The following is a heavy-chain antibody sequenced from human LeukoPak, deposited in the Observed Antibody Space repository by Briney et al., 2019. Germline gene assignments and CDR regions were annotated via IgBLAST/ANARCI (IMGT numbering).Heavy chain of an antibody. CDR2: MNPNSGNT. Sequence: ATVKVSCKASGYTFTSYGINWVRQATGQRLEWMGWMNPNSGNTGYAQKFQGRVTMTRNTSISTAYMELSSLRSEDTAVYYSARAGSGSLGHGYWGQGTLVTVSS. D-gene: IGHD6-19*01. CDR1: GYTFTSYG. J-gene: IGHJ4*02. V-gene: IGHV1-8*02. CDR3: ARAGSGSLGHGY.